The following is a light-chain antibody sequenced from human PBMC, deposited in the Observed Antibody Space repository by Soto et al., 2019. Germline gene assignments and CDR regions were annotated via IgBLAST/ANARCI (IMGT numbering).Light chain of an antibody. CDR2: DAS. CDR1: QSVSNN. CDR3: QQYDASPLT. J-gene: IGKJ3*01. V-gene: IGKV3D-15*01. Sequence: EILRTQSPATLSLSAGARAPLSCRASQSVSNNLAWYKQKPGQAPRILIYDASTRDSDIPERFNGSGSGTDFALTISRLEPEDFAVYFCQQYDASPLTFGPGTKVDIK.